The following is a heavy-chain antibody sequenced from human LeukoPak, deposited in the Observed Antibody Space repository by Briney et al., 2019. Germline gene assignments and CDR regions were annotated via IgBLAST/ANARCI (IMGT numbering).Heavy chain of an antibody. V-gene: IGHV3-48*01. CDR2: ISSSSNTI. J-gene: IGHJ3*02. CDR3: TTAGYSSSRAAFDI. CDR1: GFTFSSYS. D-gene: IGHD6-13*01. Sequence: GGSLRLSCVASGFTFSSYSMNWVRQAPGKGLEWVSYISSSSNTIYYADSVKGRFTISRDNAKNSLYLQMNSLKTEDTAVYYCTTAGYSSSRAAFDIWGQGTMVTVSS.